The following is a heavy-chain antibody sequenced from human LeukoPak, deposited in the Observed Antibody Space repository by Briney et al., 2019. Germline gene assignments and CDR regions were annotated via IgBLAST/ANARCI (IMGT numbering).Heavy chain of an antibody. V-gene: IGHV4-34*01. CDR1: GGSFSGYY. CDR2: INHSGST. CDR3: ARYDILTGNVGYYYYYMDV. Sequence: PSETLSLTCAVYGGSFSGYYWSWIRQPPGKGLEWIGEINHSGSTNYNPSLKSRVTISVDTSKNQFSLKLSSVTAEDTVVYYCARYDILTGNVGYYYYYMDVWGKGTTVTASS. D-gene: IGHD3-9*01. J-gene: IGHJ6*03.